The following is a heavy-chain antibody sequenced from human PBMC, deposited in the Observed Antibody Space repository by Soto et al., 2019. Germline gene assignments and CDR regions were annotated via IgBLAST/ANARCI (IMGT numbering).Heavy chain of an antibody. CDR3: ARAPGPYDFWTGFCTGMDV. D-gene: IGHD3-3*01. V-gene: IGHV3-48*02. CDR1: RLRVKVYS. Sequence: PSCCMGLSRAAPRLRVKVYSVDFFCQTQFKWLEWVSYISSSSGSIYYADSVKGRFTISRDNAKNSVFLQMNSLRDEDTAVYYCARAPGPYDFWTGFCTGMDVWGQGTTVTVSS. CDR2: ISSSSGSI. J-gene: IGHJ6*02.